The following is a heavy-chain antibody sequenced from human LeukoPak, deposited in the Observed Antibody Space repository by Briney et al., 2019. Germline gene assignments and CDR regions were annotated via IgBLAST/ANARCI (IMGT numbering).Heavy chain of an antibody. CDR1: GYTFTSYD. CDR3: AKDILTGYYAFDI. D-gene: IGHD3-9*01. J-gene: IGHJ3*02. V-gene: IGHV1-8*01. Sequence: ASVKVSCKASGYTFTSYDINWVRQATGQGLEWMGWMNPNSGSTGYAQKFQGRVTMTRNTSISTAYMELSSLRSEDTAVYYCAKDILTGYYAFDIWGQGTMVTVSS. CDR2: MNPNSGST.